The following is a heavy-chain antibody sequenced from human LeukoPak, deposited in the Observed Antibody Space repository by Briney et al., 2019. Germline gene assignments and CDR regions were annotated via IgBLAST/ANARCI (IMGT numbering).Heavy chain of an antibody. CDR3: ARRGYSSSSPIDY. D-gene: IGHD6-6*01. V-gene: IGHV4-34*01. CDR2: IYYSGST. J-gene: IGHJ4*02. Sequence: SETLSLTCAVYGGSFSGYYWSWIRQPPGKGLGWIGSIYYSGSTYYNPSLKSRVTISVDTSKNQFSLKLSSVTAADTAVYYCARRGYSSSSPIDYWGQGTLVTVSS. CDR1: GGSFSGYY.